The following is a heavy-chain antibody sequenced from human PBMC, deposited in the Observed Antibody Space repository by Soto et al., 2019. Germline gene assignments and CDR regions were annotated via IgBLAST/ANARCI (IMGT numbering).Heavy chain of an antibody. D-gene: IGHD6-19*01. CDR1: GFTFSTYW. V-gene: IGHV3-74*01. CDR3: ARAAGTLDY. Sequence: PGGSLRLSCAASGFTFSTYWMHWVRQAPGKGLVWVSHINIDGSSTTYADSVKGRFTISRDNAKNTLYLQMNSLRAEDTAVYYCARAAGTLDYWGQGTLVTVSS. J-gene: IGHJ4*02. CDR2: INIDGSST.